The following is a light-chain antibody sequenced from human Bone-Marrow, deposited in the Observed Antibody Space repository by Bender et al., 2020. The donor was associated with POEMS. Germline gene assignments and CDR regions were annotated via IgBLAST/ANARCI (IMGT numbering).Light chain of an antibody. CDR3: AAWDDGLSGPV. CDR1: SSNIGGNY. V-gene: IGLV1-47*01. CDR2: KNN. J-gene: IGLJ3*02. Sequence: QSVLTQPPSASGTPGQRVTISCSGSSSNIGGNYVYWYQQLPGTAPKVLIYKNNQRPSGVPDRFSASKSGTSASLAISELRSEDEADYYCAAWDDGLSGPVFGGGTELTVL.